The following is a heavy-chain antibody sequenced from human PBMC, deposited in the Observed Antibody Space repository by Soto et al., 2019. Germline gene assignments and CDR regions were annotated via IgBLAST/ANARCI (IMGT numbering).Heavy chain of an antibody. V-gene: IGHV3-23*01. CDR1: GFTFSSYA. Sequence: EVQLLESGGGLVQPGGSLRLSCAASGFTFSSYAMSWVRQAPGKGLEWVSAISGSGGSTYYADSVKGRFTISRDNSKNTLYLQMNSLRAEDTAVYYCAKGASGQWLVLDYFDYWGQGTLVTVSS. CDR3: AKGASGQWLVLDYFDY. J-gene: IGHJ4*02. CDR2: ISGSGGST. D-gene: IGHD6-19*01.